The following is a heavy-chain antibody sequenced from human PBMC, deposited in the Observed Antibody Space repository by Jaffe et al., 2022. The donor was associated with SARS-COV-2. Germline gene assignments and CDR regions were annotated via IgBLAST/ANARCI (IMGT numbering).Heavy chain of an antibody. Sequence: EVQLVESGGGLVQPGGSLKLSCAASGFTFSGSSMHWVRQASGKGLEWLGRIRNKDNNYAASYAASVKGRFTISRDDSKNTAYLQMNSLKTEDTAVYYCTRHLDINGGNYYWGQGTLVTVSS. V-gene: IGHV3-73*01. CDR2: IRNKDNNYAA. D-gene: IGHD2-8*01. CDR3: TRHLDINGGNYY. CDR1: GFTFSGSS. J-gene: IGHJ4*02.